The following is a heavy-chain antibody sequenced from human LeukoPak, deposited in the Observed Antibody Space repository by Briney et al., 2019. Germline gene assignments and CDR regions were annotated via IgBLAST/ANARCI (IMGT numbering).Heavy chain of an antibody. Sequence: GGSLRLSCTASGFTFSSYAMNWVRQAPGKGLEWVSGVSGSGGSTYYLDSVKGRFTISRDNSKNTLYLQMNSLRAEDTAIYYCVLGTSGYYYTGFDFWGQGTRVTVSP. V-gene: IGHV3-23*01. CDR2: VSGSGGST. J-gene: IGHJ4*02. CDR3: VLGTSGYYYTGFDF. CDR1: GFTFSSYA. D-gene: IGHD3-22*01.